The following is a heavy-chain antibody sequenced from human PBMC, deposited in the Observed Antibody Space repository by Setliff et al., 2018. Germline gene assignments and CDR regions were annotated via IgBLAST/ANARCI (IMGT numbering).Heavy chain of an antibody. J-gene: IGHJ4*02. CDR1: GYTLSNSI. D-gene: IGHD2-8*01. CDR2: ISAYNGKT. V-gene: IGHV1-18*01. Sequence: AASVKVSCKASGYTLSNSILSWVRQAPGQGLEWVGWISAYNGKTYSAQKFQDRVTLTTHTSTNIGYLELRDLRSDDTAVYYCLRLVRYCTKIACQATSGDEVWGLGTLVTVSS. CDR3: LRLVRYCTKIACQATSGDEV.